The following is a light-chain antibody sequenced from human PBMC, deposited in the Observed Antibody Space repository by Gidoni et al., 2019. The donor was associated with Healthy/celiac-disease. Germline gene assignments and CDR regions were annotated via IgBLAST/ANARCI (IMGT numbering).Light chain of an antibody. CDR2: WAS. CDR3: QQYYSTPL. V-gene: IGKV4-1*01. CDR1: QSVLYSSNNKNS. Sequence: DIVMTQSPDSLSVSLGARATINCKSRQSVLYSSNNKNSLAWYQQKPGQPPKLLIYWASTRESGVPDRFSGSGSGTDFTLTISSLQAEDVAVYYCQQYYSTPLVGPGTKVDIK. J-gene: IGKJ3*01.